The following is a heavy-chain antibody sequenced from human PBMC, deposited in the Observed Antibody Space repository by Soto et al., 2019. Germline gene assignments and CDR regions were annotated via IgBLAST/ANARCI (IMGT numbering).Heavy chain of an antibody. CDR3: ASIGSYRSFDY. CDR2: INHSGST. V-gene: IGHV4-34*01. Sequence: SETLSLTCAVYGGSFSGYYWSWIRQPPGKGLEWIGEINHSGSTNYNPSLKSRVTISVDTSKNQFSLKLSSVTAADTAVYYCASIGSYRSFDYWGQGTVVTVS. D-gene: IGHD1-26*01. J-gene: IGHJ4*02. CDR1: GGSFSGYY.